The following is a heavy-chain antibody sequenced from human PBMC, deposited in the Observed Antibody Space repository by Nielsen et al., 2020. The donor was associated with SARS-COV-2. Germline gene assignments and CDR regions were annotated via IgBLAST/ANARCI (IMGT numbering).Heavy chain of an antibody. V-gene: IGHV3-33*08. D-gene: IGHD2-2*02. CDR2: IWYDGSNK. J-gene: IGHJ4*02. Sequence: GESLKISCAASGFTFSSYGMHWVRQAPGKGLEWVAVIWYDGSNKYYADSVKGRFTISRDNSKNTLYLQMNSLRAEDTAVYYCARDQYCSSTSCYTLFEYWGQGTLVTVSS. CDR1: GFTFSSYG. CDR3: ARDQYCSSTSCYTLFEY.